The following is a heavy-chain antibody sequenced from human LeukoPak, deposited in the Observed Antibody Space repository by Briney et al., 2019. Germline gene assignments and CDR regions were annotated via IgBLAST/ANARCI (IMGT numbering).Heavy chain of an antibody. CDR1: GFTFSSYA. V-gene: IGHV3-64*02. J-gene: IGHJ4*02. CDR3: ARSRDFDY. CDR2: ISGGGGST. Sequence: GESLRLSCAASGFTFSSYAMHWVRQAPGKGLEYVSAISGGGGSTHYVDSVKGRFTISRDKSKNTVYLQMGRLRAEDTAVYYCARSRDFDYWGQGTLVTVSS.